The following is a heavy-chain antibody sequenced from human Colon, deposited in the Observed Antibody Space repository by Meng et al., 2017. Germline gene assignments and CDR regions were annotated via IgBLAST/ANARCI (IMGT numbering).Heavy chain of an antibody. D-gene: IGHD3-22*01. J-gene: IGHJ5*02. Sequence: VERRALGPGLVKPSQPLILTCTVSGGSISTCGHWWSWIRQHPGKGLEWIGYVFYSGSTQYNPSLKSRVSISVDTSKNQFSLKLYSMTAADTAVYYCARDMSGGYYWFDPWGQGTLVTVSS. CDR3: ARDMSGGYYWFDP. V-gene: IGHV4-31*03. CDR1: GGSISTCGHW. CDR2: VFYSGST.